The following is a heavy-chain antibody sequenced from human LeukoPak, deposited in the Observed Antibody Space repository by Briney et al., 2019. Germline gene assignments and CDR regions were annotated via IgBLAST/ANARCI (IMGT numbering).Heavy chain of an antibody. Sequence: SETLSLTCFVSGGSISGSHWSWIRQSPGKGLEWIGYIHYTGITDYNPSLRSRLNLSIGLSKNQFSLRLSSVTAADTAVYYCARTGGDCSSGLCYYAMDVWGQGTTVTVS. CDR2: IHYTGIT. D-gene: IGHD2-21*02. V-gene: IGHV4-59*01. CDR1: GGSISGSH. J-gene: IGHJ6*02. CDR3: ARTGGDCSSGLCYYAMDV.